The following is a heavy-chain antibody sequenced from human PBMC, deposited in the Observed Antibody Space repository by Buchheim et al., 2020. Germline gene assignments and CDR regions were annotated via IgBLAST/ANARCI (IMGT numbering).Heavy chain of an antibody. J-gene: IGHJ5*02. D-gene: IGHD6-6*01. Sequence: QVQLQESGPGLVKPSQTLSLTCTVSGGSISSGGYYWSWIRQHPGKGLEWIGYIFYSGSTYYNPSLKSRVTMSVDTPKNQFSVKLSSVTAADAAVYYCARASIAPRNNWFDPWGQGTL. V-gene: IGHV4-31*03. CDR1: GGSISSGGYY. CDR3: ARASIAPRNNWFDP. CDR2: IFYSGST.